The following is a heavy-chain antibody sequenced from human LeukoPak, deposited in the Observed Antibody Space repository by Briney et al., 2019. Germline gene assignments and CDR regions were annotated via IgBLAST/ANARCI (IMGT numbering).Heavy chain of an antibody. CDR2: INHSGST. D-gene: IGHD2-2*01. Sequence: SETLSLTCAVYGGSFSGYYWSWIRQPPGKGLEWIREINHSGSTNYNPSLKSRVTISVDTSKNQFSLKLSSVTAADTAVYYCARGGGVIVVVPAANLMAYDPWGQGTLVTVSS. CDR3: ARGGGVIVVVPAANLMAYDP. V-gene: IGHV4-34*01. J-gene: IGHJ5*02. CDR1: GGSFSGYY.